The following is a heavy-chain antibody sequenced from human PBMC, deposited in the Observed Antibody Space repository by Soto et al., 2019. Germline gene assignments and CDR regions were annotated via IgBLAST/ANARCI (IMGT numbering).Heavy chain of an antibody. J-gene: IGHJ6*02. CDR2: IKNKTDGGAT. Sequence: GGSLRLSCAASGFTFTYAWMTWVRQAPGKGLEWVGRIKNKTDGGATDYAAPVKGRFTISTDDSKITLCLQMNSLKTEDTAVYYCATGYSSGVANYYYGMDVWGQGTTVTVSS. D-gene: IGHD6-19*01. CDR3: ATGYSSGVANYYYGMDV. CDR1: GFTFTYAW. V-gene: IGHV3-15*01.